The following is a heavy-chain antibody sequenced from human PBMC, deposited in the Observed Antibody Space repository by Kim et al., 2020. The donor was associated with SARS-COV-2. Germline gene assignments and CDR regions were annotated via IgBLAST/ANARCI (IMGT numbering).Heavy chain of an antibody. Sequence: ASVKVSCKASGYTFTGYYMHWVRQAPGQGLEWMGRINPNSGGTNYAQKFQGRVTMTRDTSISTAYMELSRLRSDDTAVYYCARDRGYYDSSGYYNHDYWGQGTLVTVSS. CDR1: GYTFTGYY. V-gene: IGHV1-2*06. CDR2: INPNSGGT. D-gene: IGHD3-22*01. CDR3: ARDRGYYDSSGYYNHDY. J-gene: IGHJ4*02.